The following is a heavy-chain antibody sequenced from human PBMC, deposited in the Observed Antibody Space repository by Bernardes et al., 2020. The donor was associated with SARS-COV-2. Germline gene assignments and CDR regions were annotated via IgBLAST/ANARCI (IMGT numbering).Heavy chain of an antibody. Sequence: GGSLRLSCVASGFTFSNYGMHWVRQAPGKGLEWVAVIWHDENNKYYADSVKGRFTISRDNSKNTLYLQMNSLRAEDTAVYYCAKDHSSMQHYDAFDWGQGTMVTVSS. D-gene: IGHD6-13*01. CDR1: GFTFSNYG. CDR2: IWHDENNK. CDR3: AKDHSSMQHYDAFD. J-gene: IGHJ3*01. V-gene: IGHV3-33*06.